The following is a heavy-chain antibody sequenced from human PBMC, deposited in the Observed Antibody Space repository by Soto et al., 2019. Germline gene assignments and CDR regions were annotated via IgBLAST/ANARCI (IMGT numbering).Heavy chain of an antibody. V-gene: IGHV1-18*04. D-gene: IGHD3-22*01. J-gene: IGHJ2*01. CDR3: ARERKNYYDSSGYYHDWYFDL. CDR1: GYTFTSYG. CDR2: ISAYNGNT. Sequence: GASVKVSCKVSGYTFTSYGISWVRQAPGQGLEWMGWISAYNGNTNYAQKLQGRVTMTTDTSTSTAYMELRSLRSDDTAVYYCARERKNYYDSSGYYHDWYFDLWGRGTLVTVSS.